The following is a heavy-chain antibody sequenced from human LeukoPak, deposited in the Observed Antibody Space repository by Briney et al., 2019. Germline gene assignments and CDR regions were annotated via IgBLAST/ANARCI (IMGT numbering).Heavy chain of an antibody. CDR2: ISSSSTI. J-gene: IGHJ4*02. V-gene: IGHV3-48*01. Sequence: GGSLRLSCAASGFTFSSYSMNWVRQAPGKGLEWVSYISSSSTIYYADSVKGRFTISRDNAKNSLYLQMNSLRAEDTAVYYCARRGYSSGSYFDYWGQGTLVTVSS. D-gene: IGHD6-19*01. CDR3: ARRGYSSGSYFDY. CDR1: GFTFSSYS.